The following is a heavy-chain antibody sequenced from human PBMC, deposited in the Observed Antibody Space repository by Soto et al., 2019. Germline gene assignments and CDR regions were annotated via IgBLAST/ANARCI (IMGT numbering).Heavy chain of an antibody. CDR1: GFTFSSYS. CDR3: ARDGHYDFWSGPAAFDY. Sequence: EVQLVESGGGLVKPGGSLRLSCAASGFTFSSYSMNWVRQAPGKGLEWVSSISSSSSYIYYADSVKGRFTISRDNAKNSLYLQMNSLRAEDTAVYYCARDGHYDFWSGPAAFDYWGQGTLVTVSS. J-gene: IGHJ4*02. V-gene: IGHV3-21*01. D-gene: IGHD3-3*01. CDR2: ISSSSSYI.